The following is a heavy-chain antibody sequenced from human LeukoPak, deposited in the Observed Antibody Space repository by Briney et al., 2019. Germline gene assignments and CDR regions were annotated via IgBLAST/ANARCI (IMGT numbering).Heavy chain of an antibody. CDR3: ARDDHYYYYYMDV. V-gene: IGHV3-48*01. J-gene: IGHJ6*03. CDR2: ISRSSSTI. CDR1: GFTFSTYS. Sequence: RGSLRLSCAASGFTFSTYSMNWVRQAPGKGLEWVSYISRSSSTIYYADSVKGRFTISRDNAKNSLYLQMNSLRGEDTAVYYCARDDHYYYYYMDVWGKATKVTVSS.